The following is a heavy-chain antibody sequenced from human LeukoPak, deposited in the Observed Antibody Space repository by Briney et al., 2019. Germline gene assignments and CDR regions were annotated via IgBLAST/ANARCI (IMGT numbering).Heavy chain of an antibody. CDR2: INHSGST. V-gene: IGHV4-34*01. D-gene: IGHD1-26*01. CDR3: ARGLIRSGSYAFDY. Sequence: SETLSLTCAVYGGSFSGYYWSWIRQPPGKGLEWIGEINHSGSTNYNPSLKSRVTISVDTSKNQFSLKLSSVTAADTAVYYCARGLIRSGSYAFDYWGQGTLVTVSS. CDR1: GGSFSGYY. J-gene: IGHJ4*02.